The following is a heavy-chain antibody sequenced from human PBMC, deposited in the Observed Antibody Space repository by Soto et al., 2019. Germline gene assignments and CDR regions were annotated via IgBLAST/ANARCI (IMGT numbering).Heavy chain of an antibody. Sequence: GGSLRLSCAASGFTFSSYGMHWVRQAPGKGLEWVAVIWSDGNNKYYADSVKGRFTISRDNSKNTLYLQMNSLRAEDTALYFCSRGGYCSSTSCRYYYYYGVDVWGQGTTVTVSS. CDR1: GFTFSSYG. V-gene: IGHV3-33*01. J-gene: IGHJ6*02. CDR2: IWSDGNNK. D-gene: IGHD2-2*01. CDR3: SRGGYCSSTSCRYYYYYGVDV.